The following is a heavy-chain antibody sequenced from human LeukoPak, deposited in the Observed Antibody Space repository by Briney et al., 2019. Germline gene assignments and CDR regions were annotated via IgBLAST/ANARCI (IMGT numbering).Heavy chain of an antibody. CDR1: GFTFSNAW. CDR3: TTESSTRGYGMDV. CDR2: IKSKTDGGTT. V-gene: IGHV3-15*07. Sequence: GGSLRLSCAASGFTFSNAWMNWVRQAPGKGLEWVGRIKSKTDGGTTDYAAPVKGRFTISRDDSKNTLYLQMNSLKTEDTAAYYCTTESSTRGYGMDVWGQGTTVTVSS. D-gene: IGHD2-2*01. J-gene: IGHJ6*02.